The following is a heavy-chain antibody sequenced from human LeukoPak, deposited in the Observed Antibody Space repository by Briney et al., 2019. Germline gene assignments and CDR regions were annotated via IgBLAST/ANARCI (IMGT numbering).Heavy chain of an antibody. V-gene: IGHV4-39*07. Sequence: SSETLSLTCTVSGGSISSSTYYWGWIRQPPGKGLEWIGTIYYSGTTYYNPSLKSRVTISIDTSTNQFSLKLNSVTAADTAVYYCARQPHNYYFDCWGQGTLVTVSS. CDR2: IYYSGTT. CDR1: GGSISSSTYY. J-gene: IGHJ4*02. CDR3: ARQPHNYYFDC.